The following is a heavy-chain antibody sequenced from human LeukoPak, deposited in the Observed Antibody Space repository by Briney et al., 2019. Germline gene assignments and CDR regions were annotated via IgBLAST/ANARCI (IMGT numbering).Heavy chain of an antibody. CDR2: VYYSGST. J-gene: IGHJ4*02. D-gene: IGHD3-10*01. CDR3: AGGSGSYYMVYYFDY. Sequence: SQTLSLTCTVSGGSISSYYWSWIRQPPGKGLEWIGYVYYSGSTNYNPSLKSRVTISVDTSKNQFSLKLSSVTAADTAVYYCAGGSGSYYMVYYFDYWGQGTLVTVSS. CDR1: GGSISSYY. V-gene: IGHV4-59*01.